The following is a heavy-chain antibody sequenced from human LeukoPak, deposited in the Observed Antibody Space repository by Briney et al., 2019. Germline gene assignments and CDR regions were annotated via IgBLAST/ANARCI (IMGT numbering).Heavy chain of an antibody. CDR3: ARSSGWYLGWFDP. D-gene: IGHD6-19*01. Sequence: ASVKVSCKASGYTFTSYGISWVRQAPGQGLEWMGWISAYNGNTNYAQKLQGRVTMTTDTSTSTAYTELRSLRSDDTAVYYCARSSGWYLGWFDPWGQGTLVTVSS. J-gene: IGHJ5*02. V-gene: IGHV1-18*04. CDR2: ISAYNGNT. CDR1: GYTFTSYG.